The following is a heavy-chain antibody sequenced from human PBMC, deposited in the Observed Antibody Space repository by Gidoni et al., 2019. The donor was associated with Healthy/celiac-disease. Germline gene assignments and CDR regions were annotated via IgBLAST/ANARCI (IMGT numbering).Heavy chain of an antibody. Sequence: EVQLVETGGGLIQPGGSLRLSCAASGFTVSSNYMSWVRQAPGKGLEWVSVIYSGGSTYYADSVKGRFTISRDNSKNTLYLQMNSLRAEDTAVYYCARGYYYDSRGAFDIWGQGTMVTVSS. D-gene: IGHD3-22*01. CDR2: IYSGGST. V-gene: IGHV3-53*02. CDR1: GFTVSSNY. CDR3: ARGYYYDSRGAFDI. J-gene: IGHJ3*02.